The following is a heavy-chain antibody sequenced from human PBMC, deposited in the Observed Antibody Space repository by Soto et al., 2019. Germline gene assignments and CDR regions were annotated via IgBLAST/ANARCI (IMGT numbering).Heavy chain of an antibody. Sequence: LRLSCAASGFTFSSYGMHWVRQAPGKGLEWVAVISYDGSNKYYADSVKGRFTISRDNSKNTLYLQMNSLRAEDTAVYYCAKEWGDYGEFFDYWGQGTLVTVSS. CDR1: GFTFSSYG. D-gene: IGHD4-17*01. CDR2: ISYDGSNK. J-gene: IGHJ4*02. CDR3: AKEWGDYGEFFDY. V-gene: IGHV3-30*18.